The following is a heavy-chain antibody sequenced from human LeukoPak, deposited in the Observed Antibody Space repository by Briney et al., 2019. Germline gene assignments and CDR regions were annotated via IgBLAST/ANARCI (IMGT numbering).Heavy chain of an antibody. CDR3: ARSSYGILTGYFYYFDY. CDR2: IYPGDSDT. CDR1: GYSFTSYW. J-gene: IGHJ4*02. D-gene: IGHD3-9*01. Sequence: GESLKISCKGSGYSFTSYWIGWVRQMPGKGLEWMGIIYPGDSDTRYSPSFQGQVTISADKSISTAYLQWSSLKASDTAMYYCARSSYGILTGYFYYFDYWGQGTLVTVSS. V-gene: IGHV5-51*01.